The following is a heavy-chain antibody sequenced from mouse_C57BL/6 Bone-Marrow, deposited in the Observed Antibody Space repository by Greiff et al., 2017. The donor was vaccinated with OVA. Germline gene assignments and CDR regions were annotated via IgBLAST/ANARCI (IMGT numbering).Heavy chain of an antibody. Sequence: VQRVESGPELVKPGASVKISCKASGYAFSSSWMNWVKQRPGKGLEWIGRIYPGDGDTNYNGKFKGKATLTADKSSSTAYMQLSSLTSEDSAVYFCARVSNYPYAMDYWGQGTSVTVSS. D-gene: IGHD2-5*01. CDR3: ARVSNYPYAMDY. CDR1: GYAFSSSW. V-gene: IGHV1-82*01. CDR2: IYPGDGDT. J-gene: IGHJ4*01.